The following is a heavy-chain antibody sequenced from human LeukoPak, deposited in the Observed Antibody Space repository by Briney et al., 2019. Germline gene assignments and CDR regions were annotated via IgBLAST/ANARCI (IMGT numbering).Heavy chain of an antibody. J-gene: IGHJ4*02. CDR3: ARGEDDYGDYVVDY. V-gene: IGHV4-61*02. CDR2: IYTSGST. D-gene: IGHD4-17*01. Sequence: SQTLSLTCTVSGGSISSGIYYWSWIRQPAGKGLEWIGRIYTSGSTNYNPSLKSRVTISVDTSKNQFSLKLSSVTAADTAVYYCARGEDDYGDYVVDYWGQGTLVTVSS. CDR1: GGSISSGIYY.